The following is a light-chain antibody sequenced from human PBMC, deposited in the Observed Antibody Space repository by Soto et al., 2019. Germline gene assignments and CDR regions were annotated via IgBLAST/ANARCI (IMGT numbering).Light chain of an antibody. CDR3: QTWVAGIQV. CDR1: SGHSSYA. CDR2: LNSDGSH. Sequence: QPVLTQSPSASASLGASVKLTCTLSSGHSSYAIAWHQQRPEKGPRYLMKLNSDGSHSKGDGIPDRFSGSSSGAERYLTISGLQSEDEADYYCQTWVAGIQVFGGGTKLTVL. J-gene: IGLJ2*01. V-gene: IGLV4-69*01.